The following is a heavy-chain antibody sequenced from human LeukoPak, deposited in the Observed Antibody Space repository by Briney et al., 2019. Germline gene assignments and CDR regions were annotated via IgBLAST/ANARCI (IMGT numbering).Heavy chain of an antibody. J-gene: IGHJ3*02. CDR3: ARDPTSRSSAFDI. Sequence: SETLSLTCTVSGGSINSYYWSWIRQFPGKGLEWIGYISYSGSTNYNPSLKSRVPISVDTSKNQFSLKLSSVTAADTAVYYCARDPTSRSSAFDIWGQGTMVTVSS. CDR1: GGSINSYY. V-gene: IGHV4-59*01. CDR2: ISYSGST.